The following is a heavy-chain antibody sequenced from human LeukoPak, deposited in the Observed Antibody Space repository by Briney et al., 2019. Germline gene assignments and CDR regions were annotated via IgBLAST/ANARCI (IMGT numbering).Heavy chain of an antibody. V-gene: IGHV4-61*08. CDR2: IYYSGST. J-gene: IGHJ4*02. CDR3: ARDPQPGPPNY. Sequence: SETLSLTCTVSGGSVSSGGYYWSWIRQPPGKGLEWIGYIYYSGSTNYNPSLKSRVTISVDTSKNQFSLKLSSVTAADTAVYYCARDPQPGPPNYWGQGTLVTVSS. CDR1: GGSVSSGGYY. D-gene: IGHD2-2*01.